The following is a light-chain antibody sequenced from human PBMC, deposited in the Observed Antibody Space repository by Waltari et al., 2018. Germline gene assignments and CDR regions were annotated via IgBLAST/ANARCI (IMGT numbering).Light chain of an antibody. Sequence: EIVMTQSPATLSVSPGERATLSCRASQSVSSNLAWYQQKPGQAPRLLIYGASTRATGIPARFSGSGSGTEFTLTINSLQSEDFAVYYCQQYNNWPGGTFGQGTKVEIK. J-gene: IGKJ1*01. CDR1: QSVSSN. CDR3: QQYNNWPGGT. V-gene: IGKV3-15*01. CDR2: GAS.